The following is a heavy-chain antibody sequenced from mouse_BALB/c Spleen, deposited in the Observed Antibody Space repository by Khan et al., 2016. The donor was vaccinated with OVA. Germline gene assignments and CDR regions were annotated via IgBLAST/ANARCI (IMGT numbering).Heavy chain of an antibody. V-gene: IGHV2-9*02. CDR3: ARAFYYGAWFAF. J-gene: IGHJ3*01. Sequence: QVQLKQSGPGLVAPSQSLSITCTVSGFSLNSYGVHWVRQPPGKGLEWLGVIWAGGSTNHNSALMSRLSISKDNSQSPVFLKMNSLQTDDTAMYYCARAFYYGAWFAFWGQGTLVTVSA. CDR1: GFSLNSYG. D-gene: IGHD1-1*01. CDR2: IWAGGST.